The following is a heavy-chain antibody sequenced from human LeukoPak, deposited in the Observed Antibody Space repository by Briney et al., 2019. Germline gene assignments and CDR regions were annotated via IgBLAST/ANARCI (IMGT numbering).Heavy chain of an antibody. CDR3: GGGSIVVVPAAYDY. CDR2: ISGSGGST. D-gene: IGHD2-2*01. Sequence: GGSLRLSCAASGFTFSSYAMSWVRQAPGKGLEWVSAISGSGGSTYYADSVQGRFTISRDNSKNTLYLQMNSLRAEDTAVYYCGGGSIVVVPAAYDYWGQGTLVTVSS. V-gene: IGHV3-23*01. J-gene: IGHJ4*02. CDR1: GFTFSSYA.